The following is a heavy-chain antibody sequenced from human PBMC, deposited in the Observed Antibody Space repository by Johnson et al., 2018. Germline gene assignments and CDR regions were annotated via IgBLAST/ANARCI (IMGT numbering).Heavy chain of an antibody. CDR2: INWNGDST. CDR3: AREWSYDVSGTDFNGMDV. Sequence: EVHLVETGGSVVRPGGSLRLSCVVSGFSFDDYGMTWVRQAPGKGLEWVSDINWNGDSTNYADSVKGRFTISRDNAKNSLYLQMNSLRAEDTALYYCAREWSYDVSGTDFNGMDVWGQGTTVTGSS. CDR1: GFSFDDYG. D-gene: IGHD3-10*01. J-gene: IGHJ6*02. V-gene: IGHV3-20*04.